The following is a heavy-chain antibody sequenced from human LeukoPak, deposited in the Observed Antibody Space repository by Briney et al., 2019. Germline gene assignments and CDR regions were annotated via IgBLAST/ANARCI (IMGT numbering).Heavy chain of an antibody. J-gene: IGHJ4*02. CDR3: LRGYFYFDY. Sequence: PSETLSLTCTVSGGSISSSSYYWGWIRQPPGKGLEWIGSTYYSGSTYYNPSLKSRVTISVDTSKNQFSLKLSSVAAADTAVYYCLRGYFYFDYWGQGTLVTVSS. D-gene: IGHD2/OR15-2a*01. V-gene: IGHV4-39*01. CDR2: TYYSGST. CDR1: GGSISSSSYY.